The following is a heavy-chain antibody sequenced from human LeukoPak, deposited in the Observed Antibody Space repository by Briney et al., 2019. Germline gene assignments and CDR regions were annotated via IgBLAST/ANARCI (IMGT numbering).Heavy chain of an antibody. D-gene: IGHD5-18*01. Sequence: ASVKVSCKASGYTFTSYGISWVRQAPGQGLEWMGWISAYNGNTNYAQKLQGRVTMTTDTSTSTAYMELRSLRSDDTAVYYCARVVFGYSYGTGYFDYWGQGTLVTVSS. V-gene: IGHV1-18*01. J-gene: IGHJ4*02. CDR3: ARVVFGYSYGTGYFDY. CDR2: ISAYNGNT. CDR1: GYTFTSYG.